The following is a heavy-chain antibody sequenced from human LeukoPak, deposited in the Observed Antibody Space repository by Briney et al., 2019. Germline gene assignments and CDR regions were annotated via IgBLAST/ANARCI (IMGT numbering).Heavy chain of an antibody. CDR3: AKGSDSTGA. CDR2: IYYSGST. Sequence: SETLSLTCTVSGDSVTSSYWSWIRQPPEKGLEWIGYIYYSGSTDYNPSLKGRVTMSVDTSKNQFSLKLSSVTAADTAVYYCAKGSDSTGAWGQGILVTVSS. J-gene: IGHJ5*02. D-gene: IGHD3-22*01. V-gene: IGHV4-59*02. CDR1: GDSVTSSY.